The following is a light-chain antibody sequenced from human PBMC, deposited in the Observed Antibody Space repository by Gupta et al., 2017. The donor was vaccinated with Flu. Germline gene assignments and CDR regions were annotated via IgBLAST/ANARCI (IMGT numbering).Light chain of an antibody. V-gene: IGKV2-30*01. CDR3: MLAARWPWA. J-gene: IGKJ1*01. CDR1: EGLIFRERNTY. Sequence: CRVSEGLIFRERNTYLHWFHQRPGQSPRHLIYHVSYRDSGDPDRFGGSESGTYFTLKTRWVEAMDVWISFCMLAARWPWAFGQGTTVEIK. CDR2: HVS.